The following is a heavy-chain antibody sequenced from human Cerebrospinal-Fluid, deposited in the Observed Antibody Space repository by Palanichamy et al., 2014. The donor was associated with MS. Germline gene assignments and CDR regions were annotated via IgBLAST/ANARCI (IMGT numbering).Heavy chain of an antibody. CDR1: GGALSDYY. CDR3: SRGTLVATHVFDY. J-gene: IGHJ4*02. D-gene: IGHD2-21*01. V-gene: IGHV4-34*02. Sequence: QVQFQQWGAGLVKPAETRSLTCGVYGGALSDYYWSWIRQSPEKRLEWIGEITQSGTTNYNPSLKGRVTISLDTSNNQFSLRLNSATAADTALYFCSRGTLVATHVFDYWGQGNLVTVSS. CDR2: ITQSGTT.